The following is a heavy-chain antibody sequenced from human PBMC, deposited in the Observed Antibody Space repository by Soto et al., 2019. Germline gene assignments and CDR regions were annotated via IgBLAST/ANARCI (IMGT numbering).Heavy chain of an antibody. Sequence: IYYTGSTYYNPSLKSRVTISVDTSKNQFSLKLSSVTAADTAVFYCARKGDFPGYFDYWGQGTLVTVSS. D-gene: IGHD2-21*02. V-gene: IGHV4-39*01. CDR3: ARKGDFPGYFDY. CDR2: IYYTGST. J-gene: IGHJ4*02.